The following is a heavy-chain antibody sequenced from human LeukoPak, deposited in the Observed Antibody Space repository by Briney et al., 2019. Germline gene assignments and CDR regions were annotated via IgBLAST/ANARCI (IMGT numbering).Heavy chain of an antibody. CDR3: ARSSTPFDAFDI. CDR1: GGSISSYY. D-gene: IGHD5/OR15-5a*01. J-gene: IGHJ3*02. V-gene: IGHV4-59*01. Sequence: SETLSLTCTVSGGSISSYYWSWIRQPPGKGLEWIGYIYYSGSTNYNPSLKSRVTISVDTSKNQFSLKLSSVTAADTAVYYCARSSTPFDAFDIWGQGTMVTVSS. CDR2: IYYSGST.